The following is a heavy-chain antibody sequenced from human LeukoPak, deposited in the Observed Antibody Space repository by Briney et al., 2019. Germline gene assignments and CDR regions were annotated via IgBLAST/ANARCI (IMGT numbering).Heavy chain of an antibody. J-gene: IGHJ4*02. D-gene: IGHD3-9*01. V-gene: IGHV3-23*01. CDR1: GFTLSSYS. Sequence: GGSLRLSCAASGFTLSSYSMNWVRQAPGKGLEWVSAISGSGGSTYYADSVKGRFTISRDNSKNTLYLQMNSLRAEDTAVYYCARTPYYDILTGYFYPIDYWGQGTLVTVSS. CDR3: ARTPYYDILTGYFYPIDY. CDR2: ISGSGGST.